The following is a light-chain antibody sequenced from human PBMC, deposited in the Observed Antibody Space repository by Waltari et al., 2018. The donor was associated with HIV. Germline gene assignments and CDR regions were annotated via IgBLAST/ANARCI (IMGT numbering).Light chain of an antibody. CDR1: SSDVGGYDY. J-gene: IGLJ1*01. CDR2: EVS. Sequence: QSALTQPPSASGSPGQSVTISCSGTSSDVGGYDYVSWYQQHPGKAPKLMIYEVSKRPSGVPDRVSGSKSGNTASLTVAGLQAEDEADYYCSSHAGSNNYVFGTGTKVTVL. CDR3: SSHAGSNNYV. V-gene: IGLV2-8*01.